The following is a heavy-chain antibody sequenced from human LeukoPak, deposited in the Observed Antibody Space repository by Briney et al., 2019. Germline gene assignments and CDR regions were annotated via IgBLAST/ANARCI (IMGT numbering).Heavy chain of an antibody. J-gene: IGHJ3*02. D-gene: IGHD1-26*01. V-gene: IGHV1-18*01. Sequence: ASVKVSSKAAGYTFASYGISWVRQADGQGLEWMGWISAYNGHTKYAQKLEGRVSMTTETSTSTAYMALRSLRSDDPAVYYCAREGGVGATSFDAFDIWGQGTMVTVSS. CDR1: GYTFASYG. CDR3: AREGGVGATSFDAFDI. CDR2: ISAYNGHT.